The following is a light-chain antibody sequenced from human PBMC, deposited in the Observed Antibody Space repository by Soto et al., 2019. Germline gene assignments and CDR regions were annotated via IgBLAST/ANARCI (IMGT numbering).Light chain of an antibody. CDR1: QSIGDND. Sequence: TQSPGTLSLSPWERGTLSCRASQSIGDNDLAWYQQKPGQAPRLLIYGASTRATGIPDRFSGSGSGTDFTLTISRLEPEDFAVYYCQQYGSSPHFGGGTKVDIK. J-gene: IGKJ4*01. CDR3: QQYGSSPH. V-gene: IGKV3-20*01. CDR2: GAS.